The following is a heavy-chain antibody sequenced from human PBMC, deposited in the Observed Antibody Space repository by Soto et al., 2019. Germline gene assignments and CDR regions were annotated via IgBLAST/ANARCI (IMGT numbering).Heavy chain of an antibody. CDR3: ANSYYYDSSGYPPAPNWFDP. Sequence: ASVKVSCKASGGTFSSYAISWVRQAPGQGLEWMGGIIPIFGTANYAQKFQGRVTITADKSTSTAYMELSSLRSEDTAVYYCANSYYYDSSGYPPAPNWFDPWGQGTLVTVS. J-gene: IGHJ5*02. CDR2: IIPIFGTA. CDR1: GGTFSSYA. V-gene: IGHV1-69*06. D-gene: IGHD3-22*01.